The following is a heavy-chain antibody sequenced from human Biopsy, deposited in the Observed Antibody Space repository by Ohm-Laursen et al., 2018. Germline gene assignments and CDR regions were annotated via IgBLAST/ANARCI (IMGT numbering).Heavy chain of an antibody. J-gene: IGHJ4*02. CDR1: GYNFDIYP. V-gene: IGHV1-69*06. CDR3: AKAGQTSGEYVVPRHFDS. Sequence: GSAAKVSCKASGYNFDIYPLFWVRQAPGQGFEWMGGIVPLFETTDSAQKFQGRVTITADRSTTTAYIELSGLTSEDTAIYYCAKAGQTSGEYVVPRHFDSWGQGTRVTVSS. D-gene: IGHD2-15*01. CDR2: IVPLFETT.